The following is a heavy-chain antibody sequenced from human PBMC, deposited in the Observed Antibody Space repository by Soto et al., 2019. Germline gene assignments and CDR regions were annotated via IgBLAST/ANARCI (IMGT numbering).Heavy chain of an antibody. V-gene: IGHV4-59*08. CDR3: GRLEGLATISYYFDY. J-gene: IGHJ4*02. CDR2: VYYSGFS. Sequence: SETLSLTCSFSGDSVTSHYLTWIRQSPGKGLEWIGCVYYSGFSYYNPSLESRVTISVDKSKNQFSLKLMSLSAADTAVYYCGRLEGLATISYYFDYWGQGALVTVSS. D-gene: IGHD3-9*01. CDR1: GDSVTSHY.